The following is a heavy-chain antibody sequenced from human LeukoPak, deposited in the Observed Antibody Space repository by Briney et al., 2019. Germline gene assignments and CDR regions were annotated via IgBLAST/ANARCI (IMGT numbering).Heavy chain of an antibody. J-gene: IGHJ4*02. CDR2: ISGSGGST. CDR3: ARGSHTVDFDY. D-gene: IGHD4-11*01. CDR1: GFTVSSNY. V-gene: IGHV3-23*01. Sequence: GGSLRLSCAASGFTVSSNYMSWVRQAPGKGLEWVSAISGSGGSTYYADSVKGRFTISRDNSKNTLYLQMNSLRAEDTAVYYCARGSHTVDFDYWGQGTLVTVSS.